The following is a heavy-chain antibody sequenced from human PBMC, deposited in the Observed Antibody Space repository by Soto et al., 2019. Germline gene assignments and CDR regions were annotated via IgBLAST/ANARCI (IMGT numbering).Heavy chain of an antibody. D-gene: IGHD2-21*01. J-gene: IGHJ6*02. CDR1: GGPFSSQA. V-gene: IGHV1-69*01. Sequence: QVQVEQSGAEVKKPGSSLKVSCKTSGGPFSSQACNWVRQARGHGLEWMGGIIPLLGSTTYAQKFQDRVTFTADESTSTVYMELRSLRSEDTATYFCAMSDGPYFYYGIDVWGRGTTVTVSS. CDR3: AMSDGPYFYYGIDV. CDR2: IIPLLGST.